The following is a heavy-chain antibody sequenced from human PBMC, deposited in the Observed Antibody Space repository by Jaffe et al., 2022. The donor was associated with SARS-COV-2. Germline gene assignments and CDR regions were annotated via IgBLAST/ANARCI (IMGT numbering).Heavy chain of an antibody. CDR1: GGSISSDGYY. J-gene: IGHJ4*02. CDR3: ARDNGASGIGSFDY. V-gene: IGHV4-31*03. CDR2: MSYSGDT. D-gene: IGHD3-10*01. Sequence: QVQLQESGPGLVEPSQTLSLTCTVSGGSISSDGYYWNWIRQHPGKGLEWIGYMSYSGDTYYNPSLKSRVTISVDTSKNQFSVKLTSVTAADTGVYFCARDNGASGIGSFDYWGQGILVTVSS.